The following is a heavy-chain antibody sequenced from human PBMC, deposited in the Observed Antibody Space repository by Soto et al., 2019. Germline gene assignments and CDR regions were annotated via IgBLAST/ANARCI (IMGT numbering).Heavy chain of an antibody. CDR3: ARSRHGSGSYTHFYYGLDV. CDR1: GFTFISYA. V-gene: IGHV3-30-3*01. Sequence: QVQLVESGGGVVQPGRSLRLSCAASGFTFISYAMHWVRQAPGKGLEWVAVISFDGSTEYYADSVKGRFTISRDNSENSRYLQKNRLSSEDTAVYYCARSRHGSGSYTHFYYGLDVWGQGTTVTVSS. J-gene: IGHJ6*02. CDR2: ISFDGSTE. D-gene: IGHD3-10*01.